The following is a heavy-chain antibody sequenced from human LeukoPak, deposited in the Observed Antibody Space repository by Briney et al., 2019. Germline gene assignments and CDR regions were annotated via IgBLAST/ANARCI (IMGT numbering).Heavy chain of an antibody. CDR1: VFTFSRYA. J-gene: IGHJ4*02. Sequence: GGSLRLSCAASVFTFSRYAMSWVRQAPGRGLEWVSAISGSGGSTYYADSVKGRFTISRDNSKNTLYLQMNSQRAEETAVYYCAKVVAAADYWGQGTLVTVSS. CDR2: ISGSGGST. V-gene: IGHV3-23*01. CDR3: AKVVAAADY. D-gene: IGHD6-13*01.